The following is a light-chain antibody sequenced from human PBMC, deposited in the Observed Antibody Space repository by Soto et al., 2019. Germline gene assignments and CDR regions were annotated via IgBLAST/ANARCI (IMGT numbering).Light chain of an antibody. CDR2: EVT. CDR1: SSDVGGYNY. CDR3: SSYTSRGTRV. V-gene: IGLV2-14*01. J-gene: IGLJ1*01. Sequence: QSALTQPASVSGSPGQSITISCTGTSSDVGGYNYVSWYQQRPGKAPKFMIYEVTNRPSGVSNRFSGSKSGNTASLTISGLQAEDEAEYYCSSYTSRGTRVFGTGTKLTVL.